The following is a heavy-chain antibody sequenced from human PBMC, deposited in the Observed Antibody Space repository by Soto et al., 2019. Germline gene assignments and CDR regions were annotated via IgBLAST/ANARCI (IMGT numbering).Heavy chain of an antibody. V-gene: IGHV4-39*01. Sequence: SETLSLTCTVSGGSISSSSYYWGWIRQPPGKGLEWIGSIYYSGSTYYNPSLKSRVTISVDTSKNQFSLKLSSVTAADTAVYYCARLVKYSGYDENWFDHWGQGTLVTVSS. CDR1: GGSISSSSYY. D-gene: IGHD5-12*01. CDR2: IYYSGST. J-gene: IGHJ5*02. CDR3: ARLVKYSGYDENWFDH.